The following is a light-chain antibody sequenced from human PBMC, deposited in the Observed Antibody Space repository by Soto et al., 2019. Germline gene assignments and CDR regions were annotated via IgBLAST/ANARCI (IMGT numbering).Light chain of an antibody. CDR1: QSVSSRY. Sequence: EIVLTQSPGTLSLSPGERATLSCRASQSVSSRYLVWYQQKPGQAPRLFISGASTRATGIPDRFSGSGSGTDFTLAISRLEPEDFAVYYCQQYGNSRWTFGQGTKVEIK. CDR2: GAS. CDR3: QQYGNSRWT. V-gene: IGKV3-20*01. J-gene: IGKJ1*01.